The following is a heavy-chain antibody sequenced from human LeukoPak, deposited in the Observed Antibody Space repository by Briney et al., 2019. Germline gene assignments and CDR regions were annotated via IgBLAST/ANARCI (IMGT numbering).Heavy chain of an antibody. CDR3: ARVRGSGGFVIDY. CDR2: IFPGDSDT. J-gene: IGHJ4*02. CDR1: GYSFTNYW. Sequence: GESLKISCKDSGYSFTNYWIGWVRQMPGKGLEWMGIIFPGDSDTRYSPSFQGQVTISADKSISTAYLQWSSLKASATAMYYCARVRGSGGFVIDYWGQGTLVTVSS. D-gene: IGHD6-19*01. V-gene: IGHV5-51*01.